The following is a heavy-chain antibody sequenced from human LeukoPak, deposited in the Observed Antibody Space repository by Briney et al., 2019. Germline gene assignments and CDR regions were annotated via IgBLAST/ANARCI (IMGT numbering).Heavy chain of an antibody. D-gene: IGHD1-26*01. CDR3: AGSAGDYFDY. CDR2: IYSGGST. Sequence: GGYLRLSCAASGFTVSRNYMSWVRQAPGKGLEWVSVIYSGGSTYYADSVKGRSTISRHHSKHTLYLQMNSQRAEHTAVYYCAGSAGDYFDYWGQGTLVTVSS. V-gene: IGHV3-66*01. CDR1: GFTVSRNY. J-gene: IGHJ4*02.